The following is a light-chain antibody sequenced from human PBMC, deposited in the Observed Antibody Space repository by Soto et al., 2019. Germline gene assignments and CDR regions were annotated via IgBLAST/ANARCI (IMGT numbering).Light chain of an antibody. Sequence: EIVMTQSPATLSVSPGDIATLSCRASQSVSSNLAWYQQKPGQAPRFIIYGASSRATGIPVRFSGSGSGTECTLTISSLQSEDFAVYYCQQYNNWALTFGQGTRLEIK. V-gene: IGKV3-15*01. CDR1: QSVSSN. J-gene: IGKJ5*01. CDR3: QQYNNWALT. CDR2: GAS.